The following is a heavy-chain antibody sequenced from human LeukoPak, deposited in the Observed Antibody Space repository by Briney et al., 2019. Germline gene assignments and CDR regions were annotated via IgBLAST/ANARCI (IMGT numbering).Heavy chain of an antibody. D-gene: IGHD3-10*01. J-gene: IGHJ4*02. CDR3: ARDLARFGEAQYYFDY. CDR1: GYTFTGYY. V-gene: IGHV1-2*02. Sequence: ASVKVSCKASGYTFTGYYMHWVRQAPGQGLEWMGWINPNSGGTNYAQKFQGRVTMTRDTSISTAYMELSRLRSDDTAVYYRARDLARFGEAQYYFDYWGQGALVTVSS. CDR2: INPNSGGT.